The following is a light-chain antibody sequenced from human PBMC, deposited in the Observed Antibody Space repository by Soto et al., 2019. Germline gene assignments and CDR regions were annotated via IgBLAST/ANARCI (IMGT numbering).Light chain of an antibody. J-gene: IGKJ5*01. Sequence: EFVLTQSPGTLSLSPGERATLSFRASQSVSSYLAWYQQKPGQAPRLLIYDASNRATGIPARFSGSGSGTDFTLTISSLEPEDFAVYYCQQRSNWLITFGQGTRLEIK. CDR2: DAS. V-gene: IGKV3-11*01. CDR3: QQRSNWLIT. CDR1: QSVSSY.